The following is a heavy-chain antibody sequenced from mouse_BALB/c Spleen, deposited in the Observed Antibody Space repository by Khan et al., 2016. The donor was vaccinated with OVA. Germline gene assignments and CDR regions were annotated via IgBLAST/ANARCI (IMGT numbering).Heavy chain of an antibody. Sequence: VQLQQSGPELVKPGASVKMSCEASGYTFTSYVIHWVKQKPGQGLEWIGYIYPFNDDTKYNEKFKGKATLTSDTSSSTAYMELRSLTSEDSAVYYYAKNYRYDVYFDYWGQGTTLTVSS. J-gene: IGHJ2*01. V-gene: IGHV1S136*01. CDR3: AKNYRYDVYFDY. CDR1: GYTFTSYV. CDR2: IYPFNDDT. D-gene: IGHD2-14*01.